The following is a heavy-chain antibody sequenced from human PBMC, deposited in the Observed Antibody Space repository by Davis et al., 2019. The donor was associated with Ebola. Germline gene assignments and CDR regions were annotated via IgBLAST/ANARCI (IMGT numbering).Heavy chain of an antibody. J-gene: IGHJ4*02. CDR2: IYPGDSDT. Sequence: KVSCKASGYTFTSYWIGWVRQMPGKGLEWMGIIYPGDSDTRYSPSFQGQVTISADKSISTAYLQWSSLKASDTAMYYCARGRSGYYPYYFDYWGQGTLVTVSS. V-gene: IGHV5-51*01. D-gene: IGHD3-22*01. CDR1: GYTFTSYW. CDR3: ARGRSGYYPYYFDY.